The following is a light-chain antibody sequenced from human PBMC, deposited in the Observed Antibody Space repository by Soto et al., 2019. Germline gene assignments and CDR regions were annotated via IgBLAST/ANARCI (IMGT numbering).Light chain of an antibody. CDR2: SAS. J-gene: IGKJ4*01. V-gene: IGKV1-9*01. CDR3: QQLSCYPIT. CDR1: QALSNY. Sequence: DNKLNQSPSVLSAPVGDTVTITCRASQALSNYLAWYQQKPGKAPDLLIYSASTLQSGVPSRFSGSGSETEFSLTIRAVQPEDFATYCCQQLSCYPITFGGGTKVDI.